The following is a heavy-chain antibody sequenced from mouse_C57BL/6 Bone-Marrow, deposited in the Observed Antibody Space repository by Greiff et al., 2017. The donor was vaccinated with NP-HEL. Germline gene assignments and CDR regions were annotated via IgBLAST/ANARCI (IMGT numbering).Heavy chain of an antibody. V-gene: IGHV1-53*01. CDR3: ARSHYYGSSTLWYFDV. CDR2: INPSNGGT. J-gene: IGHJ1*03. Sequence: QVQLKQPGTELVKPGASVKLSCKASGYTFTSYWMHWVKQRPGQGLEWIGNINPSNGGTNYNEKCKSKATLTVDKSSSTAYMQLSSLTSEDSAVYYCARSHYYGSSTLWYFDVWGTGTTVTVSS. D-gene: IGHD1-1*01. CDR1: GYTFTSYW.